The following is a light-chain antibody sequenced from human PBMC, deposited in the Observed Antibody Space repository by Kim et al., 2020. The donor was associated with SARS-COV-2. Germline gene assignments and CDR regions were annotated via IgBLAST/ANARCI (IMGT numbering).Light chain of an antibody. Sequence: EIVMTQSPATLSVSPGERATLSCRASQSVATQLAWYQQKPGQAPRLLIYDPSNRATGIPPRFSGSGSGTDFTLTISSLEPEDSAVYYCQQRSSWPLTFGQGTRLEIK. V-gene: IGKV3-11*01. CDR3: QQRSSWPLT. CDR2: DPS. CDR1: QSVATQ. J-gene: IGKJ5*01.